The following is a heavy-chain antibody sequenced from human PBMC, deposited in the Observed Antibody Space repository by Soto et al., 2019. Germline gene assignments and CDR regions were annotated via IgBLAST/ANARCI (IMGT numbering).Heavy chain of an antibody. CDR1: GYTFTSYA. CDR3: ARVRIQHNYYDYGMDV. V-gene: IGHV1-3*01. CDR2: INAGNGNT. D-gene: IGHD5-18*01. Sequence: QVQLVQSGAEVKKPGASVKVSCKASGYTFTSYAMHWVRQAPGQRLEWMGWINAGNGNTKYSQKFQSRVTITRDTSASTAYMELSRLRSEDTAVYYCARVRIQHNYYDYGMDVWGQGTTVTVSS. J-gene: IGHJ6*02.